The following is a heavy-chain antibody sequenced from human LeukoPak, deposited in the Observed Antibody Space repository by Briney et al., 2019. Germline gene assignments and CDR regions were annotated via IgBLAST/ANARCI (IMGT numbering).Heavy chain of an antibody. D-gene: IGHD3-10*01. J-gene: IGHJ2*01. CDR2: INHSGCT. CDR1: GESFSGYF. Sequence: SETLSLTCAVYGESFSGYFWSWIRQPPGKGLEWIGEINHSGCTNYNPSLKSRVTISVDTSKKQFSLRLNSVTAADTAVYYCARIWPDLWGRGTLVTVSS. V-gene: IGHV4-34*01. CDR3: ARIWPDL.